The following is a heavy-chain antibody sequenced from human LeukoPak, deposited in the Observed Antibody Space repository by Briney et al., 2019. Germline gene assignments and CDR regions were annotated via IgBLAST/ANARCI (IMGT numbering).Heavy chain of an antibody. D-gene: IGHD6-19*01. CDR3: ARDYSSGWYDY. CDR1: GGTFSSYA. CDR2: IIPIIGIA. Sequence: GSSVKVSCKASGGTFSSYAFSWVRQTPGQGLEWVGRIIPIIGIANYAQKFQGRVTITADKSTSTAYMELRSLRSEDTAVYYCARDYSSGWYDYWGQGTLVTVSS. J-gene: IGHJ4*02. V-gene: IGHV1-69*04.